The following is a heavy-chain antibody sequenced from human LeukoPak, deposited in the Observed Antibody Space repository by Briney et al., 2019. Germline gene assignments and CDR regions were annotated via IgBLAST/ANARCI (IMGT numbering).Heavy chain of an antibody. CDR2: IIPLFGTA. J-gene: IGHJ4*02. V-gene: IGHV1-69*13. Sequence: SVKVSCKASGGTFSNYAINWVRQAPGQGLEWMGGIIPLFGTANYAQKFQGRVTITAVESMSTAYMELSSLRSVDTAVYYCARGWLAESTVVTPYNYWGQGTLATVSS. CDR1: GGTFSNYA. D-gene: IGHD4-23*01. CDR3: ARGWLAESTVVTPYNY.